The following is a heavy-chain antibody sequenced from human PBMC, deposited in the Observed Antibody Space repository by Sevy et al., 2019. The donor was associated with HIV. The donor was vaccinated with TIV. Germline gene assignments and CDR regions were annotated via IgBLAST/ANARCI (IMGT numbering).Heavy chain of an antibody. D-gene: IGHD1-26*01. Sequence: GGSLRLSCAASGFTFSSYGMHWVRQAPGRGREWVAVIWYDGSNKYYADSVKGRFTISRDNSKNTLYLQMNSLRAEDTAVYYCARDRFSGSYQGGWFDPWGQGTLVTVSS. CDR2: IWYDGSNK. CDR3: ARDRFSGSYQGGWFDP. CDR1: GFTFSSYG. J-gene: IGHJ5*02. V-gene: IGHV3-33*01.